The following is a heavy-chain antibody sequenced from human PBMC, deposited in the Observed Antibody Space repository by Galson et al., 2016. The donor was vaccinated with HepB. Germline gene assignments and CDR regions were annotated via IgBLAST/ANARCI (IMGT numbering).Heavy chain of an antibody. J-gene: IGHJ4*02. V-gene: IGHV3-53*01. CDR2: IYSGGSA. Sequence: SLRLSCAASGFTVSSKYMSWVRQAPGKGLEWVSVIYSGGSAYYADSVKGRFTISRDNSKNTLYLQMNSLRAEDTAVYYCARAWIHLYDLDYWGQGALVTVSS. CDR3: ARAWIHLYDLDY. CDR1: GFTVSSKY. D-gene: IGHD5-18*01.